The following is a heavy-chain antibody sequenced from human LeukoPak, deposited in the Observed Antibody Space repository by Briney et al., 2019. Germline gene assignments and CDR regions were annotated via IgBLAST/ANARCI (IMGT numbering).Heavy chain of an antibody. D-gene: IGHD6-6*01. CDR1: EFTFSSYA. V-gene: IGHV3-23*01. CDR2: ISGSGGST. J-gene: IGHJ2*01. Sequence: PGGSLRLSCAASEFTFSSYAMSWVRQAPGKGLEWVSAISGSGGSTYYADSVKGRFTISRDNSKNTLYLQMNSLRAEDTAVYYCAKDPMAARLLWYFDLWGRGTLVTVSS. CDR3: AKDPMAARLLWYFDL.